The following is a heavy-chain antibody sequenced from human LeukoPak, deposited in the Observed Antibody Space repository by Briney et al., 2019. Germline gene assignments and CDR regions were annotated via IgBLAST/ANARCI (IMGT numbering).Heavy chain of an antibody. J-gene: IGHJ4*02. CDR2: IYYSGTT. D-gene: IGHD1-14*01. CDR3: ARRVTGRGAYYFDY. V-gene: IGHV4-59*08. CDR1: GGSISTYY. Sequence: SETLSLICTVSGGSISTYYWTWIRQPPGKGLEWIGCIYYSGTTNYNPSLKSRVTISVDTSKNQFSLNLSSVTAADTAVYYCARRVTGRGAYYFDYWDQGTLVTVSS.